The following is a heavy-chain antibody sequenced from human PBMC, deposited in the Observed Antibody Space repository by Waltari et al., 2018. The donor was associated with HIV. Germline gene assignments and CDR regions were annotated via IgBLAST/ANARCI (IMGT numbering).Heavy chain of an antibody. CDR2: IYPCDSDT. V-gene: IGHV5-51*01. J-gene: IGHJ2*01. CDR3: ARRRVLRYFDWSNWYFDL. Sequence: EVQLVQSGAEVKKPGESLKISCKGSGYSFTSYWIGWVRQMPGKGLEWMGIIYPCDSDTRYSPSFQGQVTISADKSISTAYLQWSSLKASDTAMYYCARRRVLRYFDWSNWYFDLWGRGTLVTVSS. D-gene: IGHD3-9*01. CDR1: GYSFTSYW.